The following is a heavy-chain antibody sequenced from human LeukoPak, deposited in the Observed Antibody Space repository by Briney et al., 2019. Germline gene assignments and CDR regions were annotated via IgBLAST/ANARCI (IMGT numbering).Heavy chain of an antibody. CDR2: IYYSGST. CDR3: ARVKSKVVGAFDI. Sequence: SETLSLTCTVSGGSISNYYWSWIRQPPGKGLEWIGYIYYSGSTNYNPSLKSRVTISVDTSKNQFSLKVNSVTAADTAVYYCARVKSKVVGAFDIWGQGTMVTVSS. V-gene: IGHV4-59*01. D-gene: IGHD3-22*01. CDR1: GGSISNYY. J-gene: IGHJ3*02.